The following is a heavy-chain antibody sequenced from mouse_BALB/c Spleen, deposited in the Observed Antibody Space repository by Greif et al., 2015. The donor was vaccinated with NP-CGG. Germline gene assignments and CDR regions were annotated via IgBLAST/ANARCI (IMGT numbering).Heavy chain of an antibody. CDR1: GFTFSSYG. D-gene: IGHD2-4*01. CDR3: ARHDYDAY. J-gene: IGHJ3*01. CDR2: ISGGGSYT. Sequence: EVMLVESGGGLVKPGGSLKLSCAASGFTFSSYGMSWVRQTPERRLEWVATISGGGSYTYYPDSVKGRFTISRDNAKNNLYLQMSSLRSEDTALYYCARHDYDAYWGQGTLVTVSA. V-gene: IGHV5-9-2*01.